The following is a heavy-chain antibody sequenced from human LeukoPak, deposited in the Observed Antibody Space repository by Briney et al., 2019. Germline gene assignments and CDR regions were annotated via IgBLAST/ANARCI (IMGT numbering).Heavy chain of an antibody. V-gene: IGHV4-34*01. Sequence: SETLSLTCAVYGESFSGYYWSWIRQSPEKGLEWIGQINHSGSTTYNPSLKSRVSMSIDTSKRQFSLKLSSVTAADTAVYYCARQPDIGSGIDPWGQGTLVTVSS. D-gene: IGHD1-26*01. CDR3: ARQPDIGSGIDP. J-gene: IGHJ5*02. CDR2: INHSGST. CDR1: GESFSGYY.